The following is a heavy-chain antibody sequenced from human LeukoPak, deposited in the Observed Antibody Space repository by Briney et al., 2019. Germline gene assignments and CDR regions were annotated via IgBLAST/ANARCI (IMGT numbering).Heavy chain of an antibody. Sequence: GGSLRLSCAASGFTFSSYAMSWVRQAPGKGLEWVSAISGSGGSTYYADSVKGRFTISRDNSKNTLYLQMNSLRAEDTAVHYCAKGLRFLEWLLYFDYWGQGTLVTVSS. CDR2: ISGSGGST. CDR1: GFTFSSYA. V-gene: IGHV3-23*01. J-gene: IGHJ4*02. CDR3: AKGLRFLEWLLYFDY. D-gene: IGHD3-3*01.